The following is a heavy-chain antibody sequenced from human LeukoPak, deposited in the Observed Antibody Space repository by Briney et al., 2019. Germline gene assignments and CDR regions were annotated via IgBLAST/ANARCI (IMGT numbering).Heavy chain of an antibody. Sequence: SETLSLTCTVSGYSISSGYFWGWIRQSPGKGLEWIGTIHHSGNTYYNPSLKSRVTISVDTSKNQFSLKLSSVTAADTAVYYCASLSSYYFDYWGQGTLVTVSS. CDR2: IHHSGNT. J-gene: IGHJ4*02. CDR1: GYSISSGYF. D-gene: IGHD6-13*01. V-gene: IGHV4-38-2*02. CDR3: ASLSSYYFDY.